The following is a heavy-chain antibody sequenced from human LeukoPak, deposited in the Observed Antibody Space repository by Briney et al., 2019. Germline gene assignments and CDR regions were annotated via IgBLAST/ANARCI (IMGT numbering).Heavy chain of an antibody. CDR2: IYYSGST. CDR1: GGSISSSSYY. D-gene: IGHD1-7*01. J-gene: IGHJ3*02. V-gene: IGHV4-39*01. CDR3: ARGGLDWNYRGGLAAFDI. Sequence: PSETLSLTCTVSGGSISSSSYYWGWIRQPPGKGLEWIGSIYYSGSTYYNPSLKSRVTISVDTSKNQFSLKLSSVTAADTAVYYCARGGLDWNYRGGLAAFDIWGQGTMVTVSS.